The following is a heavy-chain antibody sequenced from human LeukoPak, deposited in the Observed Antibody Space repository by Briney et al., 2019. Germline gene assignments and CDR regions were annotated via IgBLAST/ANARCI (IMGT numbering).Heavy chain of an antibody. Sequence: GGSLRLSCVASGFVFNSYEMSWVRQAPGKGLEWLSYITGRGNTIYYADSVRGRFTISRDNAKLSLYPQMNTLRAEDTAIYYCARSLGPTKPFDFWGKGTPVTVSS. J-gene: IGHJ4*02. D-gene: IGHD5-24*01. V-gene: IGHV3-48*03. CDR2: ITGRGNTI. CDR1: GFVFNSYE. CDR3: ARSLGPTKPFDF.